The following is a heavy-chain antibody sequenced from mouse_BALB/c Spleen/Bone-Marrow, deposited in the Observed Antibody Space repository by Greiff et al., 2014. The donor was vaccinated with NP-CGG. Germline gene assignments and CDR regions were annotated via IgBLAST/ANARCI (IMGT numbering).Heavy chain of an antibody. V-gene: IGHV4-1*02. D-gene: IGHD1-2*01. CDR1: GFDFSRYW. Sequence: EVQLQQSGGGLVQPGGSLKLSCAASGFDFSRYWMSWVRQAPGKGLEWIGEINPDSSTINYTPSLKDKFIISRDNAKNTLYLQMSKVRSEDTALYYRARAHYYGLFAYWGQGTLVTVSA. CDR2: INPDSSTI. CDR3: ARAHYYGLFAY. J-gene: IGHJ3*01.